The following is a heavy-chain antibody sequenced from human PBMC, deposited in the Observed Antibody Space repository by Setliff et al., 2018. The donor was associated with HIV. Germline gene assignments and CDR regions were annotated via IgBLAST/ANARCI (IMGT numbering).Heavy chain of an antibody. CDR3: ARGGVYYYDSSGWSMDY. D-gene: IGHD3-22*01. CDR2: IIPVFGTT. J-gene: IGHJ4*02. V-gene: IGHV1-69*13. Sequence: SVKVSCKASGGTFSSYAISWVRQAPGQGLDWMGGIIPVFGTTNYAQKFQGRVTITADESTSTAYMELSSLRSEDTAGYYCARGGVYYYDSSGWSMDYWGQG. CDR1: GGTFSSYA.